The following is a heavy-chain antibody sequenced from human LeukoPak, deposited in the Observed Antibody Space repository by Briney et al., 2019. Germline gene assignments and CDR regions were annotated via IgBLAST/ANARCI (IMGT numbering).Heavy chain of an antibody. CDR2: ISGSGDNM. Sequence: GGSLRLSCLASKFTFNNYAMTWVRQAPGKGLEWVSSISGSGDNMDYADSVKGRFTISRDNAKSSLHLQMNSLRAEDTAVYYCARVVDGSGSYDNHDSFDIWGQGTMVTVSS. CDR1: KFTFNNYA. CDR3: ARVVDGSGSYDNHDSFDI. V-gene: IGHV3-21*04. J-gene: IGHJ3*02. D-gene: IGHD3-10*01.